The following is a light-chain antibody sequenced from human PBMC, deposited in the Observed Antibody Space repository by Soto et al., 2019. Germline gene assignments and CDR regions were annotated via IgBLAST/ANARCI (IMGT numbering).Light chain of an antibody. J-gene: IGLJ3*02. V-gene: IGLV6-57*01. CDR1: SGSIASNY. CDR3: QSYDSSHWV. CDR2: EDN. Sequence: NFMLTQPHSVSESPGKTVTISCTRSSGSIASNYVLWYQQRPGSSPTTVIYEDNQRPTGVPDRFSGSIDSSSNSASLTISGLKTEGEAIYYIQSYDSSHWVFGGGTKLTVL.